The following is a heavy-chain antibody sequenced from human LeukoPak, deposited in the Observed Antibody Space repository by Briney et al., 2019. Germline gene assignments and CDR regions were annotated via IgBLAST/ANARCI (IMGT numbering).Heavy chain of an antibody. Sequence: SVKVSCKVSGSTLAESYIHWLRQAPGKGLEWMGGYDPEEGGIIYAQKFLDRVTMTEDTSTTTAYMEVSSLRSEDTAVYFCAGDRGITITKDFDYWGQGTVVTVSS. D-gene: IGHD1-1*01. CDR3: AGDRGITITKDFDY. V-gene: IGHV1-24*01. J-gene: IGHJ4*02. CDR2: YDPEEGGI. CDR1: GSTLAESY.